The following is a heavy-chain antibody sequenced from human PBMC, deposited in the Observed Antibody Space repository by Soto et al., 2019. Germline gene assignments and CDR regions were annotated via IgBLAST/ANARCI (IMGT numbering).Heavy chain of an antibody. CDR1: GGSISGYY. CDR3: ARHRGPAPVY. CDR2: LFYGGTT. V-gene: IGHV4-39*01. D-gene: IGHD3-10*01. J-gene: IGHJ4*02. Sequence: SETLSLTCTVSGGSISGYYWTWIRQPPGKGLECVGSLFYGGTTDYNPSLKSRLTMSLDTSKNHFSLKLRSVTAADTAVYYCARHRGPAPVYWGQGTLVTVYS.